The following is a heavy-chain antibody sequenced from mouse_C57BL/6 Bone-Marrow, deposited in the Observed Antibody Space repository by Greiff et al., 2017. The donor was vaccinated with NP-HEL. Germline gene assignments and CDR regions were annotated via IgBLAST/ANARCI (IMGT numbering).Heavy chain of an antibody. V-gene: IGHV1-69*01. CDR2: IDPSDSYT. J-gene: IGHJ2*01. CDR3: ARCYYGSSYASFDY. CDR1: GYTFTSYW. Sequence: VKLQQPGAELVMPGASVKLSCKASGYTFTSYWMHWVKQRPGQGLEWIGEIDPSDSYTNYNQKFKGKSTLTVDKSSSTAYMQLSSLTSEDSAVYYCARCYYGSSYASFDYWGQGTTLTVSS. D-gene: IGHD1-1*01.